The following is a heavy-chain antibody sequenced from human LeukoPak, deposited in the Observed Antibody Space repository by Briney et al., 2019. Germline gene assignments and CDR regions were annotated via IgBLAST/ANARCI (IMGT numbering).Heavy chain of an antibody. CDR2: INHSGST. V-gene: IGHV4-34*01. D-gene: IGHD3-22*01. Sequence: SETLSLTCAVYGGSFSGYYWSWIRQPPGKGLEWIGEINHSGSTNYNPSLKSRVTISVDTSKNQFSLKLSSVTAADTAVYYCARHPGEYYYDSSGPPTLHFDYWGQGTLVTVSS. J-gene: IGHJ4*02. CDR1: GGSFSGYY. CDR3: ARHPGEYYYDSSGPPTLHFDY.